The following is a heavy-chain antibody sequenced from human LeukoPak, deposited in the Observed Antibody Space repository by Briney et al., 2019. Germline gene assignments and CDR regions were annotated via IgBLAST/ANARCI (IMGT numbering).Heavy chain of an antibody. V-gene: IGHV1-2*02. CDR2: INPNSGGT. CDR3: ASGSESYISFDP. CDR1: GYTFTGYY. Sequence: ASVKVSCKASGYTFTGYYMHWVRQAPGQGLEWMGWINPNSGGTNYAQKFQGRVTMTRDTSTSTVYMELSSLRSEDTAVYYCASGSESYISFDPWGQGTLVTVSS. J-gene: IGHJ5*02. D-gene: IGHD3-10*01.